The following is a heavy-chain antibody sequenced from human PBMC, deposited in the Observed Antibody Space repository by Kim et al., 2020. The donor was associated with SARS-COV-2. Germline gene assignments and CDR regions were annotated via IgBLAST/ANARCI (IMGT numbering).Heavy chain of an antibody. J-gene: IGHJ4*02. D-gene: IGHD1-1*01. CDR2: TPSGGHT. Sequence: TPSGGHTNYAQKFKGRVTMTRDTSTSTVYMELSSLRSEDTAVYYCARENDWGQGTLVTVSS. V-gene: IGHV1-46*01. CDR3: AREND.